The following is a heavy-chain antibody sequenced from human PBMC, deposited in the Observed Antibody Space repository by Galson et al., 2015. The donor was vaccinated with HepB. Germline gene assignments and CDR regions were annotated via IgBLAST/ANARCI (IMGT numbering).Heavy chain of an antibody. CDR1: GFTFNSHW. J-gene: IGHJ4*02. Sequence: SLRLSCAASGFTFNSHWMTWVRQAPGKGLEWVGNIKQDGSEKNYVDSVKGRFTISRDNAKNSLYLQMNSLRVEDTAVYYCARSSGWSSDYWGQGTLVTVSS. CDR3: ARSSGWSSDY. CDR2: IKQDGSEK. D-gene: IGHD6-19*01. V-gene: IGHV3-7*03.